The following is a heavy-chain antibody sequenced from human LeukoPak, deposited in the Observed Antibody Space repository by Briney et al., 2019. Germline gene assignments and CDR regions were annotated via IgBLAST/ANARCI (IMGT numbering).Heavy chain of an antibody. CDR1: GFSVRNTGVT. V-gene: IGHV2-70*11. CDR2: IDWDDDK. Sequence: GSGPTLVNPTQTLTLTCTFSGFSVRNTGVTVGWIRQPPGKALEWLARIDWDDDKYYSTSLKTRLTISKDTSKNQVVLTMTNMDPVDTATYYCARRLRGNYYFDYWGQGTLVTVSS. D-gene: IGHD3-16*01. J-gene: IGHJ4*02. CDR3: ARRLRGNYYFDY.